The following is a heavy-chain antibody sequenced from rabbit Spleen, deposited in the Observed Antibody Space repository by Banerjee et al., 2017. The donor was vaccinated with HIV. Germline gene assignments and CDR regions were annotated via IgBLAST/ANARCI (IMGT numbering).Heavy chain of an antibody. CDR2: IDIGGSDFT. Sequence: QSLEESGGDLVKPGASLTLTCKASGLDFSGDSYDSYMCWIRQAPGKGLEWIACIDIGGSDFTYFASWAKGRFTISKTSSTTVTLQVTRLTAADTATYFCARDSGSSFSSYGMDLWGQGTLVTVS. CDR3: ARDSGSSFSSYGMDL. CDR1: GLDFSGDSY. V-gene: IGHV1S40*01. J-gene: IGHJ6*01. D-gene: IGHD8-1*01.